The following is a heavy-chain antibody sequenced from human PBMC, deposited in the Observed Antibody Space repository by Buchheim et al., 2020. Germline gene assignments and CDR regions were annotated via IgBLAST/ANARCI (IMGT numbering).Heavy chain of an antibody. D-gene: IGHD4-11*01. Sequence: EVQLVESGGNLVQPGGSLRLSCAASGFTFSDYWMSWVRQAPGKGLEWVGQINQDGREKYFVDSVTGRFTISRENAKNSLYLQMNSLRAEDTAVYYCARDYSRSLDFGHRGQGTL. CDR2: INQDGREK. V-gene: IGHV3-7*01. J-gene: IGHJ4*02. CDR1: GFTFSDYW. CDR3: ARDYSRSLDFGH.